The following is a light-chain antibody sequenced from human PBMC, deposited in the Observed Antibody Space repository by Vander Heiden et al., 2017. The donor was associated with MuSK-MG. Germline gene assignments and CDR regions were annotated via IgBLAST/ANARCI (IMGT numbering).Light chain of an antibody. CDR3: MQVLETNT. CDR1: QSLLQSNGYIY. CDR2: MGY. J-gene: IGKJ4*01. V-gene: IGKV2-28*01. Sequence: DIVMTQSPPSLPVTPGEPASISCRSSQSLLQSNGYIYLDWYVQKPGQSPQLLIYMGYKRAYGVPDRFSGSGSGTDFTLKSSRVEAEDVGVYYCMQVLETNTFGGGTKLEI.